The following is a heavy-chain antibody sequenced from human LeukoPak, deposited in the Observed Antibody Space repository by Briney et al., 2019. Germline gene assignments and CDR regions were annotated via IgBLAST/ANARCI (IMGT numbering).Heavy chain of an antibody. Sequence: SETLSLTCTVSGGSISSYYWSWIRQPPGKGLEWIGYIYYSGSTNYNPSLKSRVTISVDTSKNQFSLKPSSATAADTAVYYCAREVGATADGAFDIWGQGTMVTVSS. V-gene: IGHV4-59*01. CDR2: IYYSGST. J-gene: IGHJ3*02. CDR1: GGSISSYY. CDR3: AREVGATADGAFDI. D-gene: IGHD1-26*01.